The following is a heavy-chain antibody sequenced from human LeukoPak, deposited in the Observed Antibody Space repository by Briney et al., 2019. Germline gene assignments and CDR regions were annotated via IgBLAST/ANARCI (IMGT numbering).Heavy chain of an antibody. Sequence: SETLSLTCTVSGGSISSYYWGWIRQPPGKGLEWIGYIYYSGSTNYNPSLKSRVTISVDTSKNQFSLKLSSVTAADTAVYYCARDRGGYCSGGSCQPVGYFDYWGQGTLVTVSS. CDR3: ARDRGGYCSGGSCQPVGYFDY. J-gene: IGHJ4*02. CDR2: IYYSGST. CDR1: GGSISSYY. D-gene: IGHD2-15*01. V-gene: IGHV4-59*01.